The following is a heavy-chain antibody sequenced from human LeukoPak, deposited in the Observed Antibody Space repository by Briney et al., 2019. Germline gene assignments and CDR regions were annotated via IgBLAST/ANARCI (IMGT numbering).Heavy chain of an antibody. D-gene: IGHD3-10*01. CDR1: GYTFTGYY. V-gene: IGHV1-2*04. Sequence: ASVKVSCKASGYTFTGYYMHWVRQAPGQGLEWMGWINPNSGGTNYAQKFQGWVTMTRDTSISTAYMELSRLRSDDTAVYYCARGLLRFGEPTLDYWGQGTLVTVSS. CDR3: ARGLLRFGEPTLDY. J-gene: IGHJ4*02. CDR2: INPNSGGT.